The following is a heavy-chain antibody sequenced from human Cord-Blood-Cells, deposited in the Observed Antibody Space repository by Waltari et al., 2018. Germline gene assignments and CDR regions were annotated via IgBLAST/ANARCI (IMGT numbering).Heavy chain of an antibody. J-gene: IGHJ3*02. Sequence: EVQLVQSGAEVKKPGESLKISCKGSGYSFTSYWIGWVRQMRGKGLEGMVVFLPGDSDTRYSPSFQGEVTISADNYISTAYLQWSSLKASDTAMYDCAALWLVDALDIWGQETMVTVSS. CDR3: AALWLVDALDI. V-gene: IGHV5-51*01. D-gene: IGHD6-19*01. CDR2: FLPGDSDT. CDR1: GYSFTSYW.